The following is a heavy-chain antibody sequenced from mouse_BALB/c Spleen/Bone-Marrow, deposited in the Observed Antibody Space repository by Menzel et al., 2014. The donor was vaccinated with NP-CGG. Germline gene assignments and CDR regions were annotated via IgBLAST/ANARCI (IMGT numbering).Heavy chain of an antibody. CDR2: IRNKANGYTT. CDR3: ARDVGRLFFDV. J-gene: IGHJ1*01. Sequence: EVQRVESGGGLVQPGGSLRPSCATSGFTFTDYYMNWVRQPPGMALEWLGFIRNKANGYTTDYSTSVKGRFTISRDNSQNILYLQMNTLRTEDSATYYCARDVGRLFFDVWGAGTTVTVPS. V-gene: IGHV7-3*02. D-gene: IGHD3-3*01. CDR1: GFTFTDYY.